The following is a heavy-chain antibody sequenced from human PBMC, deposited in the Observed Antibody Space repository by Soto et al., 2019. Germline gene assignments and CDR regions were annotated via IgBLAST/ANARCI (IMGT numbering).Heavy chain of an antibody. CDR2: IYSSGST. J-gene: IGHJ4*02. V-gene: IGHV3-53*01. CDR1: GFTVSSNY. Sequence: EVQLVESGGGLIQPGGSLRLSWAASGFTVSSNYMSWVRRAPGKGLEWVSVIYSSGSTYYADSVKGRFTISRDNSKNTLYLQMNSLRAEDSAVYYCARDRYPFDYWGQGTLVTVSS. D-gene: IGHD1-26*01. CDR3: ARDRYPFDY.